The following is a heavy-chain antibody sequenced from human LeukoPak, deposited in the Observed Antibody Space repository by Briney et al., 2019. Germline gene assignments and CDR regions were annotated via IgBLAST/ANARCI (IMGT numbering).Heavy chain of an antibody. CDR3: ARGWWDLGEIPF. CDR1: GYTFSAYV. Sequence: ASVKVSCKGSGYTFSAYVLHWVRQAPGQSLEWMGWINGGNGETRYSENFHGRVTITRDAPAKTSYMELSSIGLEDTAVYYCARGWWDLGEIPFWGQGTLVTVSS. D-gene: IGHD1-26*01. V-gene: IGHV1-3*01. J-gene: IGHJ4*02. CDR2: INGGNGET.